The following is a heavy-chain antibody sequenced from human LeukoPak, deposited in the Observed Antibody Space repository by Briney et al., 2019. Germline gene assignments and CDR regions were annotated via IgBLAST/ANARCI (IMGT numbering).Heavy chain of an antibody. CDR1: GGSISSYY. CDR3: ARGQVFLDF. J-gene: IGHJ4*02. V-gene: IGHV4-59*01. Sequence: SETLSLTCTVSGGSISSYYLTWIRQPPGKGLEWIGDIYYRGSTNYNPSLKGRVTISVDTSKNQFSLKLSSVTAADTAVYYCARGQVFLDFWGQGTLVTVSS. CDR2: IYYRGST.